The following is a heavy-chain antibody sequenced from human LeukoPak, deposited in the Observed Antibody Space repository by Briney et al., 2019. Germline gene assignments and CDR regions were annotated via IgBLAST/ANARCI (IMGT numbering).Heavy chain of an antibody. CDR2: IRQDGTEK. V-gene: IGHV3-7*03. D-gene: IGHD3-9*01. J-gene: IGHJ4*02. CDR1: EFTFNNYC. Sequence: GGSLRLSCAASEFTFNNYCMSWVRQAPGKGLELVANIRQDGTEKNYVDSVKGRFTISRDNAKNALYPQMNSLRAEDTAVYYCAREALVYDILTDYLYYFDYWGQGTLVTVSS. CDR3: AREALVYDILTDYLYYFDY.